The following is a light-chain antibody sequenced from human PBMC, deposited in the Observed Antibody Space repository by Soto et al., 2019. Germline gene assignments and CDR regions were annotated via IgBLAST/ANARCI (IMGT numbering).Light chain of an antibody. J-gene: IGKJ1*01. CDR3: QQYHNWWT. Sequence: EIVLTQSPGTLSLSPGERATLSCRASQSVSNNYLAWYQHKPGQAPRLLIYGASTRATGIPARFSGSGSGTELTLTISSLQSEDFAVYYCQQYHNWWTFGQGTKVHIK. CDR1: QSVSNN. CDR2: GAS. V-gene: IGKV3-15*01.